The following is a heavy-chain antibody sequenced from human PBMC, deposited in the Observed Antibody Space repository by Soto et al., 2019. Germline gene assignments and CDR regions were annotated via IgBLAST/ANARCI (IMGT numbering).Heavy chain of an antibody. D-gene: IGHD3-22*01. CDR2: INPNSGGT. J-gene: IGHJ5*02. V-gene: IGHV1-2*02. CDR1: GYTFTGYY. CDR3: AKDGAPAYYYDSNGFDP. Sequence: ASVKVSCKASGYTFTGYYMHWVRQAPGQGLEWMGWINPNSGGTNYAQKFQGRVTMTRDTSISTAYMELRRLRSDDTAVYYCAKDGAPAYYYDSNGFDPWGQGTLVTVSS.